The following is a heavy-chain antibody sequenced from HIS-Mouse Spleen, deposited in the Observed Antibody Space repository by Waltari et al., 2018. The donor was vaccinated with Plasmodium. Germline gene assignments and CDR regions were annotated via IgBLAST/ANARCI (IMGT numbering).Heavy chain of an antibody. CDR3: ARGRWNHAFDI. V-gene: IGHV3-13*01. J-gene: IGHJ3*02. D-gene: IGHD1-1*01. CDR2: IVTAGDT. CDR1: GFTFSSYD. Sequence: EVQLVESGGGLVQPGGSLRLSCAASGFTFSSYDMHWVRQATGKGLDGVSAIVTAGDTYYPGSVKGRFTISRENAKNSLYLQMNSLRAGDTAVYYCARGRWNHAFDIWGQGTMVTVSS.